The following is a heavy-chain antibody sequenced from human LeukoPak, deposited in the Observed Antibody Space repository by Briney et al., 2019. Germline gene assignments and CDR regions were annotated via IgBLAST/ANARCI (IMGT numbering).Heavy chain of an antibody. CDR2: ISYDGSNK. Sequence: GRSLRLSCAASAFTFSSYGMHWVRQAPGKGLEWVAVISYDGSNKYYADSVKGRFTISRDNSKNTLYLQMNSLRAEDTAVYYCAKDVDVGTLDYWGQGTLVTVSS. V-gene: IGHV3-30*18. J-gene: IGHJ4*02. CDR1: AFTFSSYG. CDR3: AKDVDVGTLDY. D-gene: IGHD7-27*01.